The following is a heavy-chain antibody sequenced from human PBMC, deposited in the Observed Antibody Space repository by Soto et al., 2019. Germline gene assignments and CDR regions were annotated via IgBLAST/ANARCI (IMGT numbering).Heavy chain of an antibody. J-gene: IGHJ6*02. CDR3: AKNGQPPYYYYGMDV. CDR1: GYTFSRYG. CDR2: ISGYNGDT. D-gene: IGHD2-8*01. Sequence: ASVKVSCKASGYTFSRYGISWVRQAPGQGLEWMGWISGYNGDTKYAQKVQGRVTMTIDTSTYAAYMELRSLTSDDTAIYYCAKNGQPPYYYYGMDVWGQGTTVTVSS. V-gene: IGHV1-18*01.